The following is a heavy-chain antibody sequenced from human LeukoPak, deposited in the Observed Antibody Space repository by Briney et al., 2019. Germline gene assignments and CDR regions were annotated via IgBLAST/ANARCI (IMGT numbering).Heavy chain of an antibody. CDR3: ARGSMIEDDYSNCAVCWFDP. CDR2: INPNSGGT. J-gene: IGHJ5*02. V-gene: IGHV1-2*02. Sequence: ASVKVSCKASGYTFTGYYMHWVRQAPGQGLEWMGWINPNSGGTNYAQKFQGRVTMTRDTSISTAYMELGRLRSDDTAVYYCARGSMIEDDYSNCAVCWFDPWGQGTLVTVSS. CDR1: GYTFTGYY. D-gene: IGHD4-4*01.